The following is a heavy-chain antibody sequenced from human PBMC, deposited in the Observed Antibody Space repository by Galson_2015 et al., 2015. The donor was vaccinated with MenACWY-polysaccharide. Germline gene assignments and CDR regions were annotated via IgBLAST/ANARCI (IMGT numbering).Heavy chain of an antibody. V-gene: IGHV4-31*11. D-gene: IGHD1-14*01. CDR2: IYYTGRS. Sequence: TLSLTCAVSGASISSGSHYWSWFRQYPGKNLEWIAYIYYTGRSNYNPSLRSRVTISIDMSKNQFSLNLSSVTAADTAVYFCAGIPIPETSYGWFYPSGQGTLFTVSS. CDR3: AGIPIPETSYGWFYP. J-gene: IGHJ5*02. CDR1: GASISSGSHY.